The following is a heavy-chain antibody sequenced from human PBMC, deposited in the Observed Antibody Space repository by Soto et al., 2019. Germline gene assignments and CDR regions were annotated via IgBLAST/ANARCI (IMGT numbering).Heavy chain of an antibody. Sequence: QVQLVESGGGVVQPGGSLRLSCATSGFAFSSYGMHWVRQAPGKGLEWVAVVRFDAINKYYADSVKGRFTISRDNSKSMVYLQMNSLRPDDTAVYYCAKLPNCGGDYYFDYWGQGTLVTVSS. CDR1: GFAFSSYG. V-gene: IGHV3-30*02. CDR2: VRFDAINK. CDR3: AKLPNCGGDYYFDY. D-gene: IGHD2-21*02. J-gene: IGHJ4*02.